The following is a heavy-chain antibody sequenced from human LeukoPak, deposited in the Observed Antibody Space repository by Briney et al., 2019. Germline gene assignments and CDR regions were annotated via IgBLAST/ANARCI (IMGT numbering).Heavy chain of an antibody. V-gene: IGHV4-30-4*01. D-gene: IGHD6-13*01. Sequence: SETLSLTCTVSGGSISSGDYYWSWIRQPPGKGLEWIGYIYYSGGTYYNPSLKSRVTISVDTSKNQFSLKLSSVTAADTAVYYCIGINSSSWTVDYWGQGTLVTVSS. CDR1: GGSISSGDYY. CDR3: IGINSSSWTVDY. J-gene: IGHJ4*02. CDR2: IYYSGGT.